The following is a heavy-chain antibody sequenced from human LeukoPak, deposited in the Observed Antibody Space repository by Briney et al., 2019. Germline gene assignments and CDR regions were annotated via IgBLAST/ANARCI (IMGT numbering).Heavy chain of an antibody. J-gene: IGHJ4*02. CDR3: ARDRRYDFWSGYQGEPDY. Sequence: PGGSLRLSCAASGFTFSSYWMHWVRQAPGKGLVWVSRINSDGSSTSYADSVKGRFTISRDNAKNSLYLQMNSLRAEDTAVYYCARDRRYDFWSGYQGEPDYWGQGTLVTVSS. CDR1: GFTFSSYW. D-gene: IGHD3-3*01. V-gene: IGHV3-74*01. CDR2: INSDGSST.